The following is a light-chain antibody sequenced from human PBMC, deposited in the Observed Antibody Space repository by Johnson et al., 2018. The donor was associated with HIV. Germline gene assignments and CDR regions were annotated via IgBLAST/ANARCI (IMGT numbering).Light chain of an antibody. Sequence: QSVLTQPPSVSVAPGQKVTISCSGSSSNIGNNYVSWYQQLPGTAPKLLIYENTKRPSGIPDRFSGSKSGTSATLGITGLQTGDEADYYCGTWDSSLSAYVFGTGTKVTVL. J-gene: IGLJ1*01. V-gene: IGLV1-51*02. CDR3: GTWDSSLSAYV. CDR1: SSNIGNNY. CDR2: ENT.